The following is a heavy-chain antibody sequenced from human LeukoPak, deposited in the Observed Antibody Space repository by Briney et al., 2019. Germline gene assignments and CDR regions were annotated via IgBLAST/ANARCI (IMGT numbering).Heavy chain of an antibody. V-gene: IGHV5-10-1*01. CDR2: IDPSDSYT. D-gene: IGHD1-14*01. CDR3: ARHRGHNWFDP. Sequence: GESLKISCKGSGYSFTSYWISWVRQMPGKGLEWMGRIDPSDSYTNYSPSFQGHVTISADKSISTASLQWNSLKASDTAMYYCARHRGHNWFDPWGQGTLVTVSS. J-gene: IGHJ5*02. CDR1: GYSFTSYW.